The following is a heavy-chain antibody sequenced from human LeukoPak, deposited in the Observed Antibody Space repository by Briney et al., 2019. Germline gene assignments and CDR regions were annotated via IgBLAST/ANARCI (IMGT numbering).Heavy chain of an antibody. J-gene: IGHJ4*02. CDR1: GGTFSSYA. V-gene: IGHV1-18*01. D-gene: IGHD3-10*01. CDR2: ISAYNSAYNGNT. CDR3: AREYGSGSYTGIDY. Sequence: GASVTVSCKASGGTFSSYAVTWVRQAPGQGLEWMGWISAYNSAYNGNTHYAQKLQGRVTMTTDTSTNTGYMELRSLRSDDTAVYYCAREYGSGSYTGIDYWGQGTLVTVSS.